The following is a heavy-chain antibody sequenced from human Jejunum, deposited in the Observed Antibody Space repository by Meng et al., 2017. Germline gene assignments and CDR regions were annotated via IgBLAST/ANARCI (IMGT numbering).Heavy chain of an antibody. D-gene: IGHD2-15*01. CDR3: ARERQTSGEDY. CDR2: INTDNGDT. Sequence: QVQLVQSAAEVKEPGAPVKVSCKASGYIFKNYAMQWVRQAPGQRLDWIGWINTDNGDTQYSQTFQGRVTITRDTSASTTYMELSSLRSEDTAVYFCARERQTSGEDYWGQGTLVTVSS. J-gene: IGHJ4*02. V-gene: IGHV1-3*04. CDR1: GYIFKNYA.